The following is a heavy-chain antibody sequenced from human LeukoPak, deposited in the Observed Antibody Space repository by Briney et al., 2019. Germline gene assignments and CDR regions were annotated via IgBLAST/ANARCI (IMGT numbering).Heavy chain of an antibody. CDR1: GGSISSYY. Sequence: SETLSLTCTASGGSISSYYWSWIRQPPGKGLEWIGYIYYSGSTNYNPSLKSRVTISVDTSKNQFSLKLSSVTTADTAVYYCARKGIAAAGGIDYWGQGTLVTVSS. CDR2: IYYSGST. D-gene: IGHD6-13*01. V-gene: IGHV4-59*01. CDR3: ARKGIAAAGGIDY. J-gene: IGHJ4*02.